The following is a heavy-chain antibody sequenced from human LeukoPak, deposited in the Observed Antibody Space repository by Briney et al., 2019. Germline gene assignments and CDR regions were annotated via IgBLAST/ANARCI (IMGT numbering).Heavy chain of an antibody. J-gene: IGHJ1*01. CDR1: GFTFSSYW. V-gene: IGHV3-7*01. CDR2: IKQDGSEK. D-gene: IGHD2-15*01. Sequence: GGSLRLSCAASGFTFSSYWMSWVRQAPGKGLEWVANIKQDGSEKYYADSAKGRFTISRDNAKNSLYLQMNSLRAEDTAVYYCARDRAAFKYFQHWGQGTLVTVSS. CDR3: ARDRAAFKYFQH.